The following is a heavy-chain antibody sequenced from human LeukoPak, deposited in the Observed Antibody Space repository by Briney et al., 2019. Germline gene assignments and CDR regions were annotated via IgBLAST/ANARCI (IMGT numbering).Heavy chain of an antibody. CDR2: IYYSGST. D-gene: IGHD3-10*01. CDR1: GGSICSSGYY. CDR3: ASRRLGFGSGGP. Sequence: SETLSLTCTVSGGSICSSGYYWGWIRQPPGKGLEWIGSIYYSGSTYYNPSLKSRVTISVDTSKNQFSLKLSSVTAADTAVYYCASRRLGFGSGGPWGQGTLVTVSS. J-gene: IGHJ5*02. V-gene: IGHV4-39*01.